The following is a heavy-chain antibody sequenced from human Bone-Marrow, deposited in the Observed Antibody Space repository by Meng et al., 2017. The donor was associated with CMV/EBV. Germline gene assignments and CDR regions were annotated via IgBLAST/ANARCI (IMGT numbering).Heavy chain of an antibody. CDR1: GYTFTSYA. CDR3: ARGLRYCSSTSCLNWFDP. J-gene: IGHJ5*02. Sequence: QVQLVQSGAEVKKPGASVKVSCKASGYTFTSYAMHWVRQAPGQRLEWMGWINAGNGNTKYSQKFQGRVTITRDTSASTAYMELSSPRSEDTAVYYCARGLRYCSSTSCLNWFDPWGQGTLVTVSS. CDR2: INAGNGNT. D-gene: IGHD2-2*01. V-gene: IGHV1-3*01.